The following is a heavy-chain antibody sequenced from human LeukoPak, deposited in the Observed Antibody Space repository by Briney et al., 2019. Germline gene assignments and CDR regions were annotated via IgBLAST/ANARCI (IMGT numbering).Heavy chain of an antibody. D-gene: IGHD3-22*01. Sequence: PGGSLRLSCAASGFTVSSNYMSWVRQAPGKGLEWVSVIYSGGSTYYADSVKGRFTISRHNSKNTLYLQMNSLRAEDTAVYYCARAREYYYDSSGYYYDYWGQGTLVTVSP. J-gene: IGHJ4*02. CDR1: GFTVSSNY. V-gene: IGHV3-53*04. CDR2: IYSGGST. CDR3: ARAREYYYDSSGYYYDY.